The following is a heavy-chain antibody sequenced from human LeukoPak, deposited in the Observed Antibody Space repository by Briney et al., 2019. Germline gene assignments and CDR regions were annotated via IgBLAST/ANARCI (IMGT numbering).Heavy chain of an antibody. Sequence: ASVKVSCKASGYTFIAYYLHRVRQAPGQGLEWMGWINPHNGDTNYAQKFQGRVTMTRDTSITTAYMELRRLKSDDTAVYYCATVRDIVVGGGPYYFDYWGQGTLVTVSS. V-gene: IGHV1-2*02. CDR3: ATVRDIVVGGGPYYFDY. CDR1: GYTFIAYY. D-gene: IGHD2-15*01. CDR2: INPHNGDT. J-gene: IGHJ4*02.